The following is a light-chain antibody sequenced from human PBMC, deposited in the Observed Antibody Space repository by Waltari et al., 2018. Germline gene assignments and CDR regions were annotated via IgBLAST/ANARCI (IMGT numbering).Light chain of an antibody. CDR1: ALARQY. Sequence: SSELTQPPSLPVSPGQTAKITCSGEALARQYTYWYQQKSGQAPVLLIYKDSERPSMIAERFSGASSGTTVTLTISGVQAEDEADYFCQSSDSSGTWVFGGGTKLTVL. CDR3: QSSDSSGTWV. J-gene: IGLJ3*02. CDR2: KDS. V-gene: IGLV3-25*03.